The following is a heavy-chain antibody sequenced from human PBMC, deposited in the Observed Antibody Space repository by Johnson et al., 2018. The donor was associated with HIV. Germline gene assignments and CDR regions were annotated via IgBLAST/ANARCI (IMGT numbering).Heavy chain of an antibody. V-gene: IGHV3-20*04. J-gene: IGHJ3*02. CDR1: GFTFDDYG. CDR3: ARAYDSSGYYRDDAFDI. D-gene: IGHD3-22*01. Sequence: VQVVESGGGVVRPGGSLRLSCAASGFTFDDYGMSWVRQAPGKGLEWVSGINWNGGSTGYADSVKGRFTISRNNANNSLFLQMNSLRAEDTAVYYCARAYDSSGYYRDDAFDIWGQGTMVTVSS. CDR2: INWNGGST.